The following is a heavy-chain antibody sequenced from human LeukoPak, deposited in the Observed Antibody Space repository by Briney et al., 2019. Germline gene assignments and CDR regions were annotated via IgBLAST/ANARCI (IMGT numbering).Heavy chain of an antibody. CDR3: ARGQFRAVAASDY. Sequence: ASVKGSSKASVYTFTSYVINCVRQATGHGLEWVGWMNPISGNTGYAQKLQGRVNMTRNTSISTAYMEQSSLRSEDTAVYYCARGQFRAVAASDYWGQGTLVTVSS. J-gene: IGHJ4*02. CDR2: MNPISGNT. V-gene: IGHV1-8*01. CDR1: VYTFTSYV. D-gene: IGHD6-19*01.